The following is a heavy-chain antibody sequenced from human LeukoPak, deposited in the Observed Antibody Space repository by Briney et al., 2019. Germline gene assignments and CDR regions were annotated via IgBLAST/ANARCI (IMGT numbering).Heavy chain of an antibody. CDR1: GGTFSSYA. V-gene: IGHV1-69*06. CDR3: ALQAAGTGS. CDR2: IIPIFGTA. D-gene: IGHD6-13*01. Sequence: GASVNVSCKASGGTFSSYAISWVRQAPGQGLEWMGGIIPIFGTANYAQKFQGRVTITADKPTSTAYMELSSLRSEDTAVYYCALQAAGTGSWGQGTLVTVSS. J-gene: IGHJ4*02.